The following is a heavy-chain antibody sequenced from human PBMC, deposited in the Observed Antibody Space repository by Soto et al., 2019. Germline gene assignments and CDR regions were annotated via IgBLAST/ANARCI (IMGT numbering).Heavy chain of an antibody. J-gene: IGHJ4*02. V-gene: IGHV4-31*03. CDR1: GASIKNSDGYY. CDR2: IYQSGST. D-gene: IGHD2-21*02. CDR3: ARDFSCDGDCNGYFDH. Sequence: QVQLQESGPGLVKPSQTLSLTCTVSGASIKNSDGYYWSWLRQRPGKGLEWIGFIYQSGSTDYNPSLRARVTMPVDTSMNQFSLKLTSVTAADTAVYYCARDFSCDGDCNGYFDHWGQGTLVTVSS.